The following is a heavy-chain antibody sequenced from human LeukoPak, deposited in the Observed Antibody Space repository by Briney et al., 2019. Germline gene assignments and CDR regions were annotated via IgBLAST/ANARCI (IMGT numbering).Heavy chain of an antibody. CDR1: GFTFSSYA. Sequence: GGSLRLSCAASGFTFSSYAMHWVRQAPGKGLEWVSAISSSGGSTYYADSVKGRFTISRDNYKNTLYLQMNSLRAEDTAVYYCAKREGYNWAVYFDYWGQGTLVTVSS. D-gene: IGHD1-1*01. J-gene: IGHJ4*02. CDR3: AKREGYNWAVYFDY. V-gene: IGHV3-23*01. CDR2: ISSSGGST.